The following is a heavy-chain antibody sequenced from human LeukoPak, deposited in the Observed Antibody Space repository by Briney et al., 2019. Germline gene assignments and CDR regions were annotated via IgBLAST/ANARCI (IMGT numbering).Heavy chain of an antibody. D-gene: IGHD3-22*01. Sequence: SETLSLTCAVYGGSFSGYYWSWIRQPPGKGLEWIGEINHSGSTNYNPSLKSRVTISVDTSKNQFSLKLSSVTAADTAVYYCARGPRTSTVVILAIWFDPWGQGTLVTVSS. J-gene: IGHJ5*02. CDR3: ARGPRTSTVVILAIWFDP. V-gene: IGHV4-34*01. CDR2: INHSGST. CDR1: GGSFSGYY.